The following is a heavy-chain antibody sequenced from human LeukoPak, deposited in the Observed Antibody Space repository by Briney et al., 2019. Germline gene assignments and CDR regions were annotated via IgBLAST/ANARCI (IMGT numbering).Heavy chain of an antibody. CDR1: GGSISSYY. Sequence: PSETLSLTCTVSGGSISSYYCSWIRQPPGKGLEWIGYISYSGSTNYNPSLKSRVTISVDTSKNQFSLKLTSVTAADTAVYYCARLSSGYLTNFDYWGQGTLVTVSS. CDR3: ARLSSGYLTNFDY. V-gene: IGHV4-59*01. D-gene: IGHD3-22*01. CDR2: ISYSGST. J-gene: IGHJ4*02.